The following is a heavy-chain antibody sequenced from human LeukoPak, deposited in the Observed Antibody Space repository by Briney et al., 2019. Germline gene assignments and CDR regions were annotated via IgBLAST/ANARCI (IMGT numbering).Heavy chain of an antibody. CDR3: ARDVGLRYFDAFDI. J-gene: IGHJ3*02. CDR1: GFTSSSYS. CDR2: ISSSSSYI. D-gene: IGHD3-9*01. V-gene: IGHV3-21*01. Sequence: GGSLRLSCAASGFTSSSYSMNWVRQAPGKGLEWVSSISSSSSYIYYADSVKGRFTISRDNAKNSLYLQMNSLRAEDTAVYYCARDVGLRYFDAFDIWDQGTMVTVSS.